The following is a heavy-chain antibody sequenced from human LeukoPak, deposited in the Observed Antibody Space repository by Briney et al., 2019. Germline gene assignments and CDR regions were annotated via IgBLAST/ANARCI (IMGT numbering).Heavy chain of an antibody. CDR3: ARGRNNWNSQLTDY. CDR1: GGSISSYY. D-gene: IGHD1-7*01. CDR2: IYYSGST. J-gene: IGHJ4*02. V-gene: IGHV4-59*01. Sequence: MSSETLSLTCTVSGGSISSYYWSWIRQPPGKGLEWIGYIYYSGSTNYNPSLKSRVTISVDTSKNQFSLKLSSVTAADTAVYYCARGRNNWNSQLTDYWGQGTLVTVSS.